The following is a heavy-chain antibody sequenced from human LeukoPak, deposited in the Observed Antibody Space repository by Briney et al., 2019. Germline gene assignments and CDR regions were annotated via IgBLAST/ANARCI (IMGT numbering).Heavy chain of an antibody. CDR1: GGSFSGYY. CDR3: AAEFSAYDPFDS. CDR2: INHSGST. Sequence: SETLSLTCAVYGGSFSGYYWSWIRQPPGKGLEWIGEINHSGSTNYNPSLKSRVTISVDTSKNQFSLKLSSVTAADTAVYYCAAEFSAYDPFDSWGQGTLVTVSS. J-gene: IGHJ4*02. D-gene: IGHD3-3*01. V-gene: IGHV4-34*01.